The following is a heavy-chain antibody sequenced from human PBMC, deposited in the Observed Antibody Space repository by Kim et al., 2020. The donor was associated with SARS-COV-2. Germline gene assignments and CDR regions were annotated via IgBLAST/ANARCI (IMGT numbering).Heavy chain of an antibody. CDR3: AGERTRYVDF. D-gene: IGHD1-7*01. CDR1: GFTLSRHW. V-gene: IGHV3-7*01. CDR2: IKEDGSEK. J-gene: IGHJ4*02. Sequence: GGSLRLSCAASGFTLSRHWMSWVRQAPGKGLEWVANIKEDGSEKYYVDSVRGRFTISRDNAKSALFLQVNSLRAEDTAIYFCAGERTRYVDFWGQGTLVTVSS.